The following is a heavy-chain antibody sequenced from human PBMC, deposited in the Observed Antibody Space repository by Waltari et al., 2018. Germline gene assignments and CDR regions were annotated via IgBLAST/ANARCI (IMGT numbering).Heavy chain of an antibody. J-gene: IGHJ4*02. D-gene: IGHD4-17*01. CDR1: GFTIRNFG. V-gene: IGHV3-21*03. CDR2: TTDGNAYL. CDR3: VRALTTPNDY. Sequence: VQLVESGGGLVKPGGYLRLSCAVSGFTIRNFGMSWVRQAPGKGLEWVATTTDGNAYLYYADSVRGRFTVSTDNAKSSLYLQMNNLRAEDTGVYYCVRALTTPNDYWGRGTLVTVSS.